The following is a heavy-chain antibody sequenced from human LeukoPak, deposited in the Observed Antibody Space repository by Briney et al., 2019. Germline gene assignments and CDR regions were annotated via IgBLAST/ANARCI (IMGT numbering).Heavy chain of an antibody. V-gene: IGHV1-69*06. D-gene: IGHD3-22*01. CDR3: ARKVPNDSSGYYYRGQLDP. CDR2: IIPIFGTA. Sequence: GASVKVSCKASGYTFTSYGISWVRQAPGQGLEWMGGIIPIFGTANYAQKFQGRVTITADKSTSTAYMELSSLRSEDTAVYYCARKVPNDSSGYYYRGQLDPWGQGTLVTVSS. CDR1: GYTFTSYG. J-gene: IGHJ5*02.